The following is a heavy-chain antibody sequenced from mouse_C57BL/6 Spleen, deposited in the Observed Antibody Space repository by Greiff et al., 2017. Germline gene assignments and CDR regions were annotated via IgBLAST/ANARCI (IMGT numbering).Heavy chain of an antibody. J-gene: IGHJ4*01. CDR3: ALIYDGYFAMDY. D-gene: IGHD2-3*01. CDR2: INPNYGTT. Sequence: VHVKQSGPELVKPGASVKISCKASGYSFTDYNMNWVKQSNGKSLEWIGVINPNYGTTSYNQKFKGKATLTVDQSSSTAYMQLNSLTSEDSAVYYCALIYDGYFAMDYWGQGTSVTVSS. V-gene: IGHV1-39*01. CDR1: GYSFTDYN.